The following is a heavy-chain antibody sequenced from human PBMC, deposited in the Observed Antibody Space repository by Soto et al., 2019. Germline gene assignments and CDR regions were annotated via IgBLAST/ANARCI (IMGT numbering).Heavy chain of an antibody. CDR1: GGSISSYY. V-gene: IGHV4-59*08. Sequence: QVQLQESGPGLVEPSETLSLTCTVSGGSISSYYWNWIRQPPEKGLEWIAYASHSGTTNYNLSLKGRVTISVDTSKNQITLRLTSMTAADTAVYYCAGTCLKFEECGSSAHAFVHWGQGTLVTVAS. CDR2: ASHSGTT. CDR3: AGTCLKFEECGSSAHAFVH. J-gene: IGHJ4*02. D-gene: IGHD6-6*01.